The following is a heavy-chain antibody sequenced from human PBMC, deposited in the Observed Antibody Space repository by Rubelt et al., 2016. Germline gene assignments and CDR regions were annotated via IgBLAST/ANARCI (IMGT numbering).Heavy chain of an antibody. Sequence: SYSMNWVRQAPGKGLEWVSYISSSSSTIYYADSVKGRFTISRDNAKNSLYLQMNSLRAEDTAVYYCARNLHYDSSGYYDPFDYWGQGTLVTGSS. D-gene: IGHD3-22*01. CDR3: ARNLHYDSSGYYDPFDY. V-gene: IGHV3-48*04. J-gene: IGHJ4*02. CDR2: ISSSSSTI. CDR1: SYS.